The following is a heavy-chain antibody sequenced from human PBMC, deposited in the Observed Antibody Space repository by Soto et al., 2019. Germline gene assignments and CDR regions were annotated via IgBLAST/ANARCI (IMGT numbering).Heavy chain of an antibody. Sequence: SETLSLTCTVSGGSISSYYWSWIRQPPGKGLEWIGYIYYSGSTNYNPSLKSRVTISVDTSKNQFSLSLTSVTAADTAVYYCAVEQWDWFDPWGQGTLVTVSS. J-gene: IGHJ5*02. D-gene: IGHD1-26*01. CDR3: AVEQWDWFDP. CDR1: GGSISSYY. CDR2: IYYSGST. V-gene: IGHV4-59*01.